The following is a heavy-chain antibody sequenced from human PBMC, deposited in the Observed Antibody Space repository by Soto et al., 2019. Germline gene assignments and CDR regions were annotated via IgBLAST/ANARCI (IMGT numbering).Heavy chain of an antibody. D-gene: IGHD6-13*01. CDR2: ISSNGGST. V-gene: IGHV3-64*01. J-gene: IGHJ3*02. Sequence: GGSLRLSCAASGFTFSSYAMHWVRQAPGKGLEYVSAISSNGGSTYYANSVKGRFTISRDNSKNTLYLQMGSLRAEDMAVYYCARGDGSRDAFDIWGQGTMVTVSS. CDR3: ARGDGSRDAFDI. CDR1: GFTFSSYA.